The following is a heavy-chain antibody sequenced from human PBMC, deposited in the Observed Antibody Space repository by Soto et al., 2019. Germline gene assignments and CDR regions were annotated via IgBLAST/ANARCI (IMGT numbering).Heavy chain of an antibody. CDR3: ARYDILTGYPLSNAFDI. J-gene: IGHJ3*02. D-gene: IGHD3-9*01. V-gene: IGHV1-18*04. CDR1: GYTFTSYG. Sequence: QVQLVQSGAEVKKPGASVKVSCKASGYTFTSYGISWVRQAPGQGLEWMGWISAYNGNTNYAQKLQGRVTMTTDTSPSTDYMEVRSLRSDDTAVYYCARYDILTGYPLSNAFDIWGQGTMVTVSS. CDR2: ISAYNGNT.